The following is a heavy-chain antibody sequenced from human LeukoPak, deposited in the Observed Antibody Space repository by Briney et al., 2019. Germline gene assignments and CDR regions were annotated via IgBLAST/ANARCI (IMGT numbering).Heavy chain of an antibody. CDR3: ATDRGFYDSSGYYFNWFDP. Sequence: GASVKVSCKGSGYTLTELSMHWVRQAPGKGLEWMGGFDPEDGETIYAQKFQGRVTMTEDTSTDTAYMELSSLRSEDTAVYYCATDRGFYDSSGYYFNWFDPWGQGTLVTVSS. CDR1: GYTLTELS. CDR2: FDPEDGET. V-gene: IGHV1-24*01. D-gene: IGHD3-22*01. J-gene: IGHJ5*02.